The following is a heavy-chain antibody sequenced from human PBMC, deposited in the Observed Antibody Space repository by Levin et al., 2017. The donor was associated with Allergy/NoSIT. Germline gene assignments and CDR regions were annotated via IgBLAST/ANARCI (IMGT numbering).Heavy chain of an antibody. J-gene: IGHJ6*02. V-gene: IGHV3-11*01. CDR2: ISSSGSTI. CDR3: ARERPGIAVAEPEFGPDV. CDR1: GFTFSDYY. Sequence: GESLKISCAASGFTFSDYYMSWIRQAPGKGLEWVSYISSSGSTIYYADSVKGRFTISRDNAKNSLYLQMNSLRAEDTAVYYCARERPGIAVAEPEFGPDVWGQGTTVTVSS. D-gene: IGHD6-19*01.